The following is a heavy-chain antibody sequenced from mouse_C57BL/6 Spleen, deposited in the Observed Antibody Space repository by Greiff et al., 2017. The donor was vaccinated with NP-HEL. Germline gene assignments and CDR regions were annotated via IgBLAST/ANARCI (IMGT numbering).Heavy chain of an antibody. CDR1: GFNIKDYY. D-gene: IGHD1-3*01. J-gene: IGHJ3*01. Sequence: EVQLQQSGAELVKPGASVKLSCTASGFNIKDYYMHWVKQRTEQGLEWIGRIDPEDGENKYAPKFQGKATITADTSSNKAYLQLSSLTSEDTAVYYCARRIVKGWFAYWGQGTLVTVSA. CDR3: ARRIVKGWFAY. V-gene: IGHV14-2*01. CDR2: IDPEDGEN.